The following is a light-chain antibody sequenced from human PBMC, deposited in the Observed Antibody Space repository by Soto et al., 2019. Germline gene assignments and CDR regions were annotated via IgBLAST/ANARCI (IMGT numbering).Light chain of an antibody. V-gene: IGKV3-20*01. CDR2: GTS. Sequence: ENVLTQSPGTLSLSPGERATLSCRASQTLINNYLAWYQQKPGQSPRLLVYGTSTRATGIPDRFSGSGSGTDFTLSINRLEPEDFGLYYCQQYRSSPLTFGGGTKVEIK. CDR1: QTLINNY. J-gene: IGKJ4*01. CDR3: QQYRSSPLT.